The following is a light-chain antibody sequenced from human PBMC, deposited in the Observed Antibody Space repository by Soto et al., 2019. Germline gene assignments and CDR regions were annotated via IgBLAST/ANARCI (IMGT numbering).Light chain of an antibody. CDR1: QGISSY. CDR3: QQLNSYPLT. CDR2: AAS. Sequence: DIQLTHSPSSLSASVGDRVTITCRASQGISSYLAWYQQKPGKAPKLLIYAASTLQSGVPSRFSGSGSGTDFTLTISSLQPEDFATYYCQQLNSYPLTFGPGTKVDIK. V-gene: IGKV1-9*01. J-gene: IGKJ3*01.